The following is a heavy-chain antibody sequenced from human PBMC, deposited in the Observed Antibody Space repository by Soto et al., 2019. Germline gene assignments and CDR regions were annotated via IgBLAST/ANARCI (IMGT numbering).Heavy chain of an antibody. V-gene: IGHV1-3*01. CDR3: ARDRSWAARGDLDY. Sequence: VPVNVACKGAGYALTGYAMHWVRHAPGQRLEWMGWINAGNGNTKYSQKFQGRVTITRDTSASTAYMELSSLRSEDTAVYYCARDRSWAARGDLDYWGQGTLVTVSS. J-gene: IGHJ4*02. CDR2: INAGNGNT. D-gene: IGHD6-6*01. CDR1: GYALTGYA.